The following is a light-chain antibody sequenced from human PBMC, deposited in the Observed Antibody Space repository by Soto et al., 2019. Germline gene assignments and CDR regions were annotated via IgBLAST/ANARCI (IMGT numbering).Light chain of an antibody. V-gene: IGKV3-20*01. CDR2: GAS. J-gene: IGKJ5*01. Sequence: EIVLTQSPGTLSLSPGERATLSCRASQTFSNSFLSWFQQIPGQAPRLLIYGASSRATGIPDRFSGSGSGTDFTLTISRLEPEDFAVYYCQQWVTFGQGTRLEIK. CDR3: QQWVT. CDR1: QTFSNSF.